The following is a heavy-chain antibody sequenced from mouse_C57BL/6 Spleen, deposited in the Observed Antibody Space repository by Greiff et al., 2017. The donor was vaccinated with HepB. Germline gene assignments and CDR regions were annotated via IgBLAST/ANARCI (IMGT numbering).Heavy chain of an antibody. J-gene: IGHJ2*02. CDR1: GYTFTDYY. CDR3: AREGYYGSSYFDY. V-gene: IGHV1-26*01. Sequence: VQLQQSGPELVKPGASVKISCKASGYTFTDYYMNWVKQSHGKSLEWIGDINPNNGGTSYNQKFKGKATLTVDKSSSTAYMGLRSLTSEDSAVYYCAREGYYGSSYFDYWGQGTSLTVSS. D-gene: IGHD1-1*01. CDR2: INPNNGGT.